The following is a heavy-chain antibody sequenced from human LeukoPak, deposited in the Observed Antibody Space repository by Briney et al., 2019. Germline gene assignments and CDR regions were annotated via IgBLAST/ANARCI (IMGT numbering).Heavy chain of an antibody. Sequence: GESLKISCEGSGYRFSIYWIGWVGQMPGKGLEWLGIIYPDDSDTRYSPSFQGQVTISVDKSINTAYLQWSSLKASDTAMYYCARQRSIAARPGYYYMDVWGKGTTVIVSS. CDR3: ARQRSIAARPGYYYMDV. CDR2: IYPDDSDT. CDR1: GYRFSIYW. V-gene: IGHV5-51*01. D-gene: IGHD6-6*01. J-gene: IGHJ6*03.